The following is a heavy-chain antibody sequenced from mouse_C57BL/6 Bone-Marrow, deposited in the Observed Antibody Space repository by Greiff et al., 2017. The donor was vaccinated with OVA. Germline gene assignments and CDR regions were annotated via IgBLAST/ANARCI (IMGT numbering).Heavy chain of an antibody. CDR3: TTLLLCPWFAY. J-gene: IGHJ3*01. V-gene: IGHV14-4*01. CDR2: IDPENGDT. CDR1: GFHIKDDY. D-gene: IGHD2-1*01. Sequence: VQLKESGAELVRPGASVKLSCTASGFHIKDDYMHWVKQRPEQGLEWIGWIDPENGDTEYASTFQGQAPITADTSSNTAYLQYSSLTAEDTAVYYCTTLLLCPWFAYWGQGTLVTVSA.